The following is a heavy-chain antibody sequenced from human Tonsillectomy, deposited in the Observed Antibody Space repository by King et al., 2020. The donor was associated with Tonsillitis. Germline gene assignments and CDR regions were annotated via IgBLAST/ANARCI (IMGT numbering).Heavy chain of an antibody. CDR2: IRYDGSNK. J-gene: IGHJ5*02. CDR3: AKASTTAVFDP. CDR1: GFIFSSYG. Sequence: VQLVESGGGVVQPGGSLRLSCAASGFIFSSYGMHWVRQAPGKGLEWVAFIRYDGSNKYYVDSVKGRFTISRDNSKNALYLQMNSLGAEDAAVYYCAKASTTAVFDPGGHGTLATVPS. V-gene: IGHV3-30*02. D-gene: IGHD2/OR15-2a*01.